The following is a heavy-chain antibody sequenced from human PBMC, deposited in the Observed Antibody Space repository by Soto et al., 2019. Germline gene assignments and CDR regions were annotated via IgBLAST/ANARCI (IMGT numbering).Heavy chain of an antibody. D-gene: IGHD2-15*01. J-gene: IGHJ6*02. Sequence: PSETLSLTCAVYGGSFSGYYWSWIRQPPGKGLEWIGEINHSGSTNYNPSLKSRVTISVDTSKNQFSLKLSSVTAADTAVYYCARGVVVVVAATLNYGMDVWGQGTTVTVSS. CDR3: ARGVVVVVAATLNYGMDV. CDR2: INHSGST. V-gene: IGHV4-34*01. CDR1: GGSFSGYY.